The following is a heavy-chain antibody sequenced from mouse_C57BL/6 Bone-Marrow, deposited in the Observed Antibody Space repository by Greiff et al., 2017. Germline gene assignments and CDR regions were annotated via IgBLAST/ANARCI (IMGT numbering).Heavy chain of an antibody. J-gene: IGHJ4*01. Sequence: VQLQQSGAELVRPGASVTLSCKASGYTFTDYEMHWVKQTPVHGLEWIGAIDPETGGTAYNQKFKGKAILTADKSSSTAYMELRSLTSEDSAVYYCTRWGLRRNCAMDYWGQGTSVTVSS. D-gene: IGHD2-4*01. CDR1: GYTFTDYE. V-gene: IGHV1-15*01. CDR3: TRWGLRRNCAMDY. CDR2: IDPETGGT.